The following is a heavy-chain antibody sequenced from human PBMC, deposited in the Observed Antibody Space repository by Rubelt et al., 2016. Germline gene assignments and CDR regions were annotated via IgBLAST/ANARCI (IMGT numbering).Heavy chain of an antibody. D-gene: IGHD3/OR15-3a*01. CDR2: IKQDGSEK. V-gene: IGHV3-7*01. Sequence: EGQLLESGGGLVQHGGSLRLSCAASGFTFSNYWMSWVRQTPGKGLEWVATIKQDGSEKYYVASVKGRFTISRDNAKNSVYLRRNSMCARETAAYYCAGGTYYDFWDGFRDWFDPWGQGTLVTVSS. CDR3: AGGTYYDFWDGFRDWFDP. J-gene: IGHJ5*02. CDR1: GFTFSNYW.